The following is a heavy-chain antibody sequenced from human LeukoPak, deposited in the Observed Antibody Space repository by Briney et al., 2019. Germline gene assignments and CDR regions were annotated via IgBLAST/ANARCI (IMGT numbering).Heavy chain of an antibody. J-gene: IGHJ4*02. CDR1: GLNFRKSW. V-gene: IGHV3-7*01. CDR3: TNWGDTWGLDF. CDR2: IKDDGSEK. Sequence: PGGSLRLSCAASGLNFRKSWMTWVRQAPGRGLEWVANIKDDGSEKFYVDSVKGRFTISRDGAKSSLYLQMNSLRAEDTAVYYCTNWGDTWGLDFWGQGVLVSVSS. D-gene: IGHD7-27*01.